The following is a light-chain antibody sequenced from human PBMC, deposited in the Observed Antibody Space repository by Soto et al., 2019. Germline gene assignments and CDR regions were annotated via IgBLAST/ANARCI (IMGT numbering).Light chain of an antibody. CDR1: QGITND. CDR2: AAS. Sequence: DIQMTQSPSSLSASVGDRVTITCRASQGITNDLGWFQQKPRKAPKRLIYAASSLQSGVRSRFSGSGSGTEYTLTISGLQPEDIASYYCLQHHTSPRTFGQATKVDIK. V-gene: IGKV1-17*01. CDR3: LQHHTSPRT. J-gene: IGKJ1*01.